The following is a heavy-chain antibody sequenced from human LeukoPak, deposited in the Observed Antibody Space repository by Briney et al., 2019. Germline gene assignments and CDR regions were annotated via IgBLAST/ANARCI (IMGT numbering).Heavy chain of an antibody. V-gene: IGHV3-7*03. CDR3: ARLSDSSGTPRSDY. CDR1: GFTFSSYW. Sequence: GGSLRLSCAASGFTFSSYWMSWVRQAPGKGLEWVANIKQDGSEKYYVDSVKGRFTISRDNTKNSLHLQMNSLRAEDTAVYYCARLSDSSGTPRSDYWGQGTLVTVSS. J-gene: IGHJ4*02. D-gene: IGHD3-22*01. CDR2: IKQDGSEK.